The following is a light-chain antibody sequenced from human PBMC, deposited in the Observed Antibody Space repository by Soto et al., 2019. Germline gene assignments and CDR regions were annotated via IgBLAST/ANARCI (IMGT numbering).Light chain of an antibody. CDR3: QVWDTSSDHPV. Sequence: SYELTQPPSVSVAPGKTATITCGGNNIGGESVHWYQQKPGQAPVLVIYYDTDRASGIPERFSGSNSGDTATLTISRVEAGDEADYYCQVWDTSSDHPVFGAGTKLTVL. V-gene: IGLV3-21*04. CDR2: YDT. J-gene: IGLJ2*01. CDR1: NIGGES.